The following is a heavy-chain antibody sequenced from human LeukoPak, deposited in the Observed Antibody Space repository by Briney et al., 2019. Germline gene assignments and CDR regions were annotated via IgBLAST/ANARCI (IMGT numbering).Heavy chain of an antibody. Sequence: FTPSVSGFIFNASWMKWVRQAPGKGLQWVANMDPSGTQTRYRDSVKGRVTISKDDPGTSLYLEMHSLRAEDTAIYFCAIWTSGNYWGQGALVTVSS. CDR3: AIWTSGNY. V-gene: IGHV3-7*01. D-gene: IGHD1-1*01. CDR1: GFIFNASW. J-gene: IGHJ4*02. CDR2: MDPSGTQT.